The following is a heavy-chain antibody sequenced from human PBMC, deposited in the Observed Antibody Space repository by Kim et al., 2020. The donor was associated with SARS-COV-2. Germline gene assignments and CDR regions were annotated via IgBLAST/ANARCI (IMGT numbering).Heavy chain of an antibody. CDR3: ARDQRRNYYDRSGYYGDY. CDR1: GFTFSSYA. D-gene: IGHD3-22*01. Sequence: GGSLRLSCAASGFTFSSYAMHWVRQAPGKGLEWVAVISYDGSNKSYVDSVKGRFTISRDNSKNTLYLQMNSLRAEDTAVYYCARDQRRNYYDRSGYYGDYWGQGTLVTVSS. CDR2: ISYDGSNK. V-gene: IGHV3-30*04. J-gene: IGHJ4*02.